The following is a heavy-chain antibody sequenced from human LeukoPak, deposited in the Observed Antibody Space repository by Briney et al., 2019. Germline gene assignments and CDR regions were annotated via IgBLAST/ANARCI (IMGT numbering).Heavy chain of an antibody. CDR2: INPNSGGT. V-gene: IGHV1-2*06. D-gene: IGHD2-2*02. CDR3: ARGGRRYQLLYRDAFDI. CDR1: GYTFTGYY. J-gene: IGHJ3*02. Sequence: GASVKVSCKASGYTFTGYYMHWVRQAPGQGLEWMGRINPNSGGTNYAQKFQGRVTMTRDTSISTAYMELSRLRSDDTAVYYCARGGRRYQLLYRDAFDIWGQGTMVTVSS.